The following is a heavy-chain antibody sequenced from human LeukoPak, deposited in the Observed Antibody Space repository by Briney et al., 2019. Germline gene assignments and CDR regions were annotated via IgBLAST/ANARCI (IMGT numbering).Heavy chain of an antibody. CDR2: ISAYNGNT. CDR1: GYTFTSYG. D-gene: IGHD3-22*01. Sequence: ASVKVSCKASGYTFTSYGISLVRQAPGQGLEWMGWISAYNGNTNYAQKLQGRVTMTTDTSTSTAYMELRSLRSDDTAVYYCARLEDSYYYMDVWGKGTTVTVSS. J-gene: IGHJ6*03. CDR3: ARLEDSYYYMDV. V-gene: IGHV1-18*01.